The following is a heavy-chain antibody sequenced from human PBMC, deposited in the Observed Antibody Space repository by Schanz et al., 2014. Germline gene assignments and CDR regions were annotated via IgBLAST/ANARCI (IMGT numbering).Heavy chain of an antibody. CDR1: GFTFSNYA. Sequence: VQLVESGGDLVQPGGSLRVSCSASGFTFSNYALHWVRQAPGQRLEFVSGINEYGNNTYYADSVRGRFTMSRDNSKNTVHLQMNSLRAEDTAVYYCAKQHIVRGVIYLNWFDSWGQGTLVTVSS. J-gene: IGHJ5*01. V-gene: IGHV3-64*04. CDR3: AKQHIVRGVIYLNWFDS. D-gene: IGHD3-10*01. CDR2: INEYGNNT.